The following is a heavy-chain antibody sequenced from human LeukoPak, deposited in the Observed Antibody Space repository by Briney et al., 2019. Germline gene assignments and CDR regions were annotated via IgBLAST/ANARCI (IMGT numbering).Heavy chain of an antibody. CDR1: GYSFTSYW. Sequence: GESLKISCKGSGYSFTSYWIGWVRQMPGKGMDWMGIIYPGDSDTRYSPSFQGQVTISADKSISTAYLQWSSLKASDTAMYYCARLYIVVVPAAIDGGFDPWGQGTLVTVSS. D-gene: IGHD2-2*01. V-gene: IGHV5-51*01. CDR2: IYPGDSDT. CDR3: ARLYIVVVPAAIDGGFDP. J-gene: IGHJ5*02.